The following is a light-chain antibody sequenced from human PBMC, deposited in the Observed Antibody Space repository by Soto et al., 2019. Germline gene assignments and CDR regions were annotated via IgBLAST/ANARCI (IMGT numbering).Light chain of an antibody. Sequence: QSVLTQPASVSGSPGQSITISCTGTSSDVGPYNLVSWYQHHPGKVPQLIIYETTKRPSGVSNRFSGSKSGNTASLTISGLQAEDEAHYHCSSYTGDYTLMFAGGTKVT. J-gene: IGLJ3*02. CDR1: SSDVGPYNL. CDR2: ETT. V-gene: IGLV2-23*01. CDR3: SSYTGDYTLM.